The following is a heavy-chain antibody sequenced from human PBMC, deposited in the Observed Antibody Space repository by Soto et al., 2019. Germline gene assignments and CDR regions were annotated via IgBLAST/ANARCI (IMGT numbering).Heavy chain of an antibody. CDR2: IYYSGST. V-gene: IGHV4-31*03. D-gene: IGHD2-15*01. Sequence: SETLSLTCTVSGGSISSGGYYWSWIRQHPGKGLEWIGYIYYSGSTYYSPSLKSRVTISVDTSKNQFSLKLSSVTAADTAVYYCAREEACSGGSCYGWFDPWGQGTLVTVS. J-gene: IGHJ5*02. CDR3: AREEACSGGSCYGWFDP. CDR1: GGSISSGGYY.